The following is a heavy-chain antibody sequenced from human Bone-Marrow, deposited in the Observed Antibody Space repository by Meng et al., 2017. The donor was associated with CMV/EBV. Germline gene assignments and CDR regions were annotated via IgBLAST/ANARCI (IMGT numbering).Heavy chain of an antibody. Sequence: ASVKVSCKTSGYTFASNGISWVRQAPGQGLEWMGWISPYNGNTNYKQKLQGRVTMTTDTSTSTAYMELRSLRSDDTAVYYCAPEVADTHYFDYWGQGTLVTVSS. V-gene: IGHV1-18*01. CDR3: APEVADTHYFDY. CDR2: ISPYNGNT. CDR1: GYTFASNG. J-gene: IGHJ4*02. D-gene: IGHD3-16*01.